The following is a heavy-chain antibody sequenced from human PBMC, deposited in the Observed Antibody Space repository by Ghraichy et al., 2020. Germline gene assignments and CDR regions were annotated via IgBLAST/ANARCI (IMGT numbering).Heavy chain of an antibody. Sequence: SLNISCAASGFSFEDYAMHWVRQVPGKGLEWVAAISYNSGVAFYADSVEGRFTISRDNAGNSLYLLMTRLRGEDTAFYYCTKATVTTVSGGWFDAWGQGTLVTVSS. D-gene: IGHD4-17*01. CDR1: GFSFEDYA. CDR2: ISYNSGVA. J-gene: IGHJ5*02. V-gene: IGHV3-9*01. CDR3: TKATVTTVSGGWFDA.